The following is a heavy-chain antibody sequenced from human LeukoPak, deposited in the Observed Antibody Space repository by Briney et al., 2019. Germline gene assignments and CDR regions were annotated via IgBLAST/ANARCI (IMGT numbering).Heavy chain of an antibody. J-gene: IGHJ6*03. Sequence: GGSLKLSCAASGFTFSSYEMNWVRQAPGKGLEWVSYISSSGSTIYYSDSVKGRFTISRDNAKNSLYLQMNSLRAEDTAVYYCAREPQYCSSTSCYTIPGYMDVWGKGTTVTISS. CDR1: GFTFSSYE. CDR3: AREPQYCSSTSCYTIPGYMDV. CDR2: ISSSGSTI. D-gene: IGHD2-2*01. V-gene: IGHV3-48*03.